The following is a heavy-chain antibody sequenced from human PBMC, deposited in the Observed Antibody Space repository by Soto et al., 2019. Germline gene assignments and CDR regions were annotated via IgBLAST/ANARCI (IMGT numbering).Heavy chain of an antibody. CDR1: GFTFSNYG. Sequence: QAQLMESGGGVVQPGRSLRLSCVASGFTFSNYGTHWVRQAPGKGLEWVAVISPDGINKEYADSVKGRFTVSRDNSRNTLFLQMNRLRVEDTAMYFCATDPTRLNSHGYWFAYWGQGTQVTVSS. CDR3: ATDPTRLNSHGYWFAY. J-gene: IGHJ4*02. CDR2: ISPDGINK. V-gene: IGHV3-30*03. D-gene: IGHD2-2*03.